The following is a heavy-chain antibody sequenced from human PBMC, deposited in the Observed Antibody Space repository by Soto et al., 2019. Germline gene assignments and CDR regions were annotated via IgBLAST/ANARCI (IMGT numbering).Heavy chain of an antibody. CDR3: AKKGYYPSGKINLFDS. CDR2: VDHSGRT. Sequence: TLSLTCAVSGYSINSDYYWGWIRQPPGKGLEWIGSVDHSGRTYYSPSLRSRLTIFIDTSKNQFSLRLTSVTAADTAMYFCAKKGYYPSGKINLFDSWGPGTLVTVSS. CDR1: GYSINSDYY. D-gene: IGHD3-10*01. V-gene: IGHV4-38-2*01. J-gene: IGHJ4*02.